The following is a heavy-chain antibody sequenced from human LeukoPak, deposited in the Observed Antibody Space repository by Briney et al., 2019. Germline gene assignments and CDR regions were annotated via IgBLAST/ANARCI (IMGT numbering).Heavy chain of an antibody. D-gene: IGHD6-19*01. CDR2: IIPIFGTA. CDR1: GGTFSSYA. J-gene: IGHJ6*02. Sequence: GASVKVSCKASGGTFSSYAISWVRQAPGQGLEWMGGIIPIFGTANYAQKFQGRVTITADESTSTAYMELSSLRSEDTAVYYCARVVVGNSSGWYAQSYYYYGMDVWGQGTTVTVSS. V-gene: IGHV1-69*13. CDR3: ARVVVGNSSGWYAQSYYYYGMDV.